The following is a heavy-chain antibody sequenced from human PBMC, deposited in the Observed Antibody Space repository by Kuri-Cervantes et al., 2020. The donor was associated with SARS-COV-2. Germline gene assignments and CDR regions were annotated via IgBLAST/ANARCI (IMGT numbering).Heavy chain of an antibody. D-gene: IGHD3-3*01. J-gene: IGHJ4*02. CDR1: GYTFTSYY. V-gene: IGHV1-46*01. Sequence: ASVKVSCKASGYTFTSYYMHWVRQAPGQGLEWMGIINPSGGSTSYAQKFQGRVTMTRDTSTSTVYMELSSLRSEDTAVYYCARDWGQSRHDFWSGYALGYWGQGTLVTVSS. CDR3: ARDWGQSRHDFWSGYALGY. CDR2: INPSGGST.